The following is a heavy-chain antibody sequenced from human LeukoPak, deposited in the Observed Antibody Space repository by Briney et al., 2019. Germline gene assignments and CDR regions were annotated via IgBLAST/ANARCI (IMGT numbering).Heavy chain of an antibody. V-gene: IGHV3-23*01. J-gene: IGHJ6*03. D-gene: IGHD3-10*01. CDR3: ASGSGSYRTPYYYMDV. CDR1: GFTFSSNA. CDR2: ISGSGGST. Sequence: GGSLRLSCATSGFTFSSNAMSWVRQTPGKGLEWVSGISGSGGSTVYADSVKGRFTISRDNSKNTLYLQMNSLRAEDTAVYYCASGSGSYRTPYYYMDVWGTGTTVTVSS.